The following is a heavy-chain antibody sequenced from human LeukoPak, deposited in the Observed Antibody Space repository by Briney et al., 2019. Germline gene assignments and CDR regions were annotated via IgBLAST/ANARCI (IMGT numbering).Heavy chain of an antibody. CDR3: AGKPNSLYYFDY. CDR1: GASISSIDYY. Sequence: SGTLSLTCSVSGASISSIDYYWTWIRHHPGKGLEWIGYIHNSRATYYNPSLKSRVTMSVDTSNHQFSLNLNSVTAADTAVYYCAGKPNSLYYFDYWGQGSLVTVSS. V-gene: IGHV4-31*03. CDR2: IHNSRAT. J-gene: IGHJ4*02. D-gene: IGHD2/OR15-2a*01.